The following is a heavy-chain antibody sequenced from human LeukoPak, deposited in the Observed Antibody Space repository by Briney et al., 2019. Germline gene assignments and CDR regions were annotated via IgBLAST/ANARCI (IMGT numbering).Heavy chain of an antibody. J-gene: IGHJ5*02. Sequence: GGSLRLSCAGSGFSFNSYWMSWVRQPPGRGLEWVGNIKEDGSDKYYVNSVMGRFTISRDNTKNSLYLQMNNLRAEDTAIYYWGRDREGVPAAWGQGTLVTVSS. D-gene: IGHD2-2*01. CDR1: GFSFNSYW. CDR2: IKEDGSDK. V-gene: IGHV3-7*03. CDR3: GRDREGVPAA.